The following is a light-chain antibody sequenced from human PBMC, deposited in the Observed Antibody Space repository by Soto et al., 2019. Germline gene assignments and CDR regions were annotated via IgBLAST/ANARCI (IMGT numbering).Light chain of an antibody. CDR1: QSVNSNY. CDR3: QQYSDSSGA. V-gene: IGKV3-20*01. J-gene: IGKJ1*01. Sequence: EIVLTQSPGTLSLSPVDRATLSCSPSQSVNSNYLAWYQQKPGQAPRLLIYSESTRATGVPARFSGSGSATEFTLTISSLQPDDFATYYCQQYSDSSGAFGQGTKVDIK. CDR2: SES.